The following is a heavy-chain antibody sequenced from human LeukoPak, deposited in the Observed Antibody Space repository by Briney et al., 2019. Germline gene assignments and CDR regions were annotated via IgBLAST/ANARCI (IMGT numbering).Heavy chain of an antibody. V-gene: IGHV1-69*13. J-gene: IGHJ6*03. CDR2: IIPIFGTA. Sequence: ASVKVSCKASGGTFSSYAISWVRQAPGQGLEWMGGIIPIFGTANYAQKFQGRVTITADESTSTAYMELSSLRSEDTAVYYCARETVVPAARGYMDVWGKGTTVTVSS. D-gene: IGHD2-2*01. CDR3: ARETVVPAARGYMDV. CDR1: GGTFSSYA.